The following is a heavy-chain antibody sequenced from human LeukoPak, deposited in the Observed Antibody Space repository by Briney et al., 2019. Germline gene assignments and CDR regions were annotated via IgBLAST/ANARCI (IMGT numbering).Heavy chain of an antibody. CDR2: INHSGST. J-gene: IGHJ4*02. CDR1: GGSFSGYY. CDR3: ARVTMAAAGYDYFDY. V-gene: IGHV4-34*01. D-gene: IGHD6-13*01. Sequence: PSETLSLTCAVYGGSFSGYYWSWIRQPPGKGLEWIGEINHSGSTYYNPSLKSRVTISVDTSKNQFSPKLSSVTAADTAVYYCARVTMAAAGYDYFDYWGQGTLVTVSS.